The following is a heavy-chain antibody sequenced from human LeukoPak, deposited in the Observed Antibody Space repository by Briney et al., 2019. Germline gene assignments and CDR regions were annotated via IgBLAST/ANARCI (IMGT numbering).Heavy chain of an antibody. D-gene: IGHD3-10*01. Sequence: SVKVSCKASGGTFSSYAISWVRQAPGQGLEWMGGIIPIFGTANYAQKFQGRVTITADESTSTAYMELSSLRSEDTAVYYCARGGSPQLWQMVAFDIRGQGTMVTVSS. CDR2: IIPIFGTA. CDR1: GGTFSSYA. J-gene: IGHJ3*02. V-gene: IGHV1-69*01. CDR3: ARGGSPQLWQMVAFDI.